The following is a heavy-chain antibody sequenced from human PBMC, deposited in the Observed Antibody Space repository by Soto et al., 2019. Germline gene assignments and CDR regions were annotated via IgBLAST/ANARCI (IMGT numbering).Heavy chain of an antibody. CDR3: ASPGEAYCGGDCYSLAL. J-gene: IGHJ4*02. CDR1: GGSISSSNW. V-gene: IGHV4-4*02. D-gene: IGHD2-21*02. CDR2: IYHSGST. Sequence: SETLSLTCAVSGGSISSSNWWSWVRQPPGKGLEWIGEIYHSGSTNYNPSLKSRVTISVDKSKNQFSLKLSSVTAADTAVYYCASPGEAYCGGDCYSLALWGQGTLVTVSS.